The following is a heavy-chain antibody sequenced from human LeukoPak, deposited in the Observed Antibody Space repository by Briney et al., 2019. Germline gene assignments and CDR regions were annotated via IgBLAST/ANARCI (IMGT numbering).Heavy chain of an antibody. Sequence: SSETLSLTCTVSGDSISSSSYYWGWIRQPPGKGLEWIGSISYSGSTYYNPSLKSRVTISVDTSKNQFSLKLSSVTAADTAVYYCARWLRSSPNDAFDIWGQGTMVTVSS. V-gene: IGHV4-39*07. CDR3: ARWLRSSPNDAFDI. CDR2: ISYSGST. J-gene: IGHJ3*02. D-gene: IGHD3-22*01. CDR1: GDSISSSSYY.